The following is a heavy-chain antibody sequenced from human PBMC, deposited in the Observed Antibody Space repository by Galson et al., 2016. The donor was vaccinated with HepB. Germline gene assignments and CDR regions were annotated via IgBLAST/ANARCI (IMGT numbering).Heavy chain of an antibody. D-gene: IGHD2-2*01. CDR3: ARGHCTRTNCYWNFDH. CDR2: IHTDNGDT. J-gene: IGHJ4*02. CDR1: DYTFTNYY. V-gene: IGHV1-18*01. Sequence: SVKVSCKVSDYTFTNYYISWVRQAPGQGLEWLGWIHTDNGDTNYAHIVQGRVTMTTDTSTTTAYMERTSLRSDDTAVYYCARGHCTRTNCYWNFDHWGQGTLVTVSS.